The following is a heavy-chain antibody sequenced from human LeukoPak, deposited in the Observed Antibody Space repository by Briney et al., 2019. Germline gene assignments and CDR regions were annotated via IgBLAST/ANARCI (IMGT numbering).Heavy chain of an antibody. V-gene: IGHV3-7*01. Sequence: PGGSLRLSCAASGFTFISYYMSWVRQAPGKGLEWVAHIKEDGSEKYYVDSVKGRFTISRDNAKNSLYLQMNSLRAEDTAVYYCAGDGTGGGYYYYYYMDVWGKGTTVTVSS. CDR2: IKEDGSEK. D-gene: IGHD1-26*01. CDR3: AGDGTGGGYYYYYYMDV. CDR1: GFTFISYY. J-gene: IGHJ6*03.